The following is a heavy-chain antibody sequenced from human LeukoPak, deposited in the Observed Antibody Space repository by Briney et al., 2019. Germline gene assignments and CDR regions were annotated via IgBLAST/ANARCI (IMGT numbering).Heavy chain of an antibody. CDR1: GFTFSSYW. J-gene: IGHJ4*02. D-gene: IGHD3-10*01. CDR2: IKQDGSEK. Sequence: GGSLRLSCAASGFTFSSYWMSWVRQAPGKGPEWVANIKQDGSEKYYVDSVKGRFTISRDNAKNSLYLQMNSLRAEDTAVYYCARDGTLVPDYYGSGTSVDYWGQGTLVTVSS. CDR3: ARDGTLVPDYYGSGTSVDY. V-gene: IGHV3-7*01.